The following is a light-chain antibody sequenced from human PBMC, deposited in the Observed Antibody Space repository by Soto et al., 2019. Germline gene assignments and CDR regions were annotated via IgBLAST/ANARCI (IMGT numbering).Light chain of an antibody. CDR1: SSNIGAGYD. V-gene: IGLV1-40*01. CDR2: GNS. CDR3: QSYDSSLSGSV. Sequence: QSVLTQPTSVSGAPGQRVTISCTGSSSNIGAGYDVHWYQQLPGTAPKLLIYGNSNRPSGVPDRFSGSKSGTSASLAITGLQAKDEADYYCQSYDSSLSGSVFGGGTKLTVL. J-gene: IGLJ2*01.